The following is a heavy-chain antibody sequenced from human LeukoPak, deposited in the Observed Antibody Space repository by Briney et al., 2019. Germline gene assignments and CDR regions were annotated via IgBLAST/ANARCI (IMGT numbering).Heavy chain of an antibody. CDR2: IYYSGST. J-gene: IGHJ4*02. V-gene: IGHV4-59*01. D-gene: IGHD3-3*01. Sequence: PSETLSLTCTVSGGSISSYYWSWIRQPPGKGLEWIGYIYYSGSTNYNPSLKSRVTISVDTSKNQFSLKLSSVTAADTAVYYCARHRRAHYDFWSGYSPDFDYWGQGTLVTVSS. CDR1: GGSISSYY. CDR3: ARHRRAHYDFWSGYSPDFDY.